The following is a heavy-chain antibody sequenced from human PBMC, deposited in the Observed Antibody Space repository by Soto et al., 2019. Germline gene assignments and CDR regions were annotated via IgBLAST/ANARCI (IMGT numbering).Heavy chain of an antibody. CDR1: GFTFSSYG. CDR2: ISYDGSNK. J-gene: IGHJ4*02. V-gene: IGHV3-30*18. Sequence: QVQLVESGGGVVQPGRSLRLSCAASGFTFSSYGMHWVRQAPGKGLEWVAVISYDGSNKYYADSVKGRFTISRDNSKSTLYLQMNSLIAEDTDVYYCAKDRSGYSSGWYSADYWGQGTLVTVSS. D-gene: IGHD6-19*01. CDR3: AKDRSGYSSGWYSADY.